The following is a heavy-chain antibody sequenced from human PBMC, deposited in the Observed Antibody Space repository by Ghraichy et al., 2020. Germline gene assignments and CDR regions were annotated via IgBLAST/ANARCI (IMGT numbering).Heavy chain of an antibody. J-gene: IGHJ2*01. V-gene: IGHV4-61*01. Sequence: SETLSLTCTVSGGSVSSGYYYWSWIRQAPGKGLEWIGFAHNSGSTNFNSSLKSHFTISLDTSKNQFSLKLSSVTAADTAVYYCARDQTGDWYFDLWGRGTLVTVSS. CDR3: ARDQTGDWYFDL. D-gene: IGHD7-27*01. CDR2: AHNSGST. CDR1: GGSVSSGYYY.